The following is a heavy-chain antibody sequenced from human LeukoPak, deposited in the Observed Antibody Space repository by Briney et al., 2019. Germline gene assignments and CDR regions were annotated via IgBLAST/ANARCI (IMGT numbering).Heavy chain of an antibody. CDR2: SYYSGTT. V-gene: IGHV4-59*12. J-gene: IGHJ6*02. CDR1: GGSISTYY. D-gene: IGHD2/OR15-2a*01. Sequence: PSETLSLTCTVSGGSISTYYWSWIRQPPGKGLEWIGYSYYSGTTTPHPSLKSRVTISVDRSKNQFSLRLTSVTAADTAVYYCAREGYFYGMDVWGQGTTVTVSS. CDR3: AREGYFYGMDV.